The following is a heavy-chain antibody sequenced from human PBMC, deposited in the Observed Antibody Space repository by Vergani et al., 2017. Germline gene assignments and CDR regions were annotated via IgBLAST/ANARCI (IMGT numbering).Heavy chain of an antibody. V-gene: IGHV4-38-2*01. CDR2: IHHSGDT. J-gene: IGHJ6*02. CDR1: DSSIMTNPY. Sequence: QVQLQESGPRLVKPSETLTLPCDVFDSSIMTNPYWGWFRQSPGKGLEWIGCIHHSGDTHYNSSLKSRVSISVVSSSKFSLSLSSMPAADTAIYYYARHRGSGGCFHSSYFYGMDVWGHGTTVTVSS. D-gene: IGHD3-10*01. CDR3: ARHRGSGGCFHSSYFYGMDV.